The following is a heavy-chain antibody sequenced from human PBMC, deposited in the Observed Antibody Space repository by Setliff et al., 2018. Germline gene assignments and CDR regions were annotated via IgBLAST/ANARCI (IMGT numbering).Heavy chain of an antibody. Sequence: PGGSLRLSCTASGFTYSSYAMTLVRQTPGKGLEWVSGISNSGVSTYYANTVKGRFSVSRDNSENTLYLQMNSLRGEDTAVYYCAKDSGYSGYGYLDYWGQGTLVTVSS. V-gene: IGHV3-23*01. J-gene: IGHJ4*02. CDR3: AKDSGYSGYGYLDY. D-gene: IGHD5-12*01. CDR1: GFTYSSYA. CDR2: ISNSGVST.